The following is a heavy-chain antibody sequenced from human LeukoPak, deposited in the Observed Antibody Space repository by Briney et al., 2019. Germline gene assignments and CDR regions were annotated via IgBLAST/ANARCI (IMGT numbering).Heavy chain of an antibody. CDR2: INPNSGGT. CDR3: ARDPNYYDSSGYYHGYYFDY. D-gene: IGHD3-22*01. J-gene: IGHJ4*02. V-gene: IGHV1-2*02. CDR1: GYTFTGYY. Sequence: ASVKVSCKASGYTFTGYYMHWVRQAPGQGLEWMGWINPNSGGTNYAQKFQGRVTMTRDTPISTAYMELSRLRSDDTAVYYCARDPNYYDSSGYYHGYYFDYWGQGTLVTVSS.